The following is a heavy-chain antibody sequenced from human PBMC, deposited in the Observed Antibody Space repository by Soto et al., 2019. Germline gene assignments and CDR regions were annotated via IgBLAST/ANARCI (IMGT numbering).Heavy chain of an antibody. V-gene: IGHV1-69*01. D-gene: IGHD3-3*01. CDR1: GGTFSSYA. CDR2: IIPIFGTA. Sequence: QVQLVQSGAEVKKPGSSVKVSCKASGGTFSSYAISWVRQAPGQGLEWMGGIIPIFGTANYAQKFQGRVTITGDESTSTAYMELSSLRSEDTAVYYCARETSIFGVGPVMDPGWFDRWGPGNLVTASS. CDR3: ARETSIFGVGPVMDPGWFDR. J-gene: IGHJ5*02.